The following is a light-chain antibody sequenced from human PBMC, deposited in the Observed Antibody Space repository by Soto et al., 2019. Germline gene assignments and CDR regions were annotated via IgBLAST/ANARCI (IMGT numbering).Light chain of an antibody. CDR2: SAS. CDR3: QQLNSYPQT. V-gene: IGKV1-9*01. CDR1: RGISSY. J-gene: IGKJ5*01. Sequence: ELTQSPSSLPASVGQRVSITCQSSRGISSYLAWYQQKPGKAPKLLVYSASTLQSGVPSRFSGSGSGPDFTLTISSLQPEDSAIYFCQQLNSYPQTFGQGTRLENK.